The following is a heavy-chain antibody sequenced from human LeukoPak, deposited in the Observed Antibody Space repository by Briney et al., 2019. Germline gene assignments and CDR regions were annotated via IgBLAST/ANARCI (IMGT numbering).Heavy chain of an antibody. CDR1: GFTFSNYG. CDR3: ARGGYGANDDAFDI. J-gene: IGHJ3*02. Sequence: GRSLRLSCAASGFTFSNYGMYWVRQAPGKGLEWVSYISSSTNTIYYADSVKGRFTISRDSAKNSLFLQMNSLRDEDTAVYYCARGGYGANDDAFDIWGQGTMVTVSS. V-gene: IGHV3-48*02. D-gene: IGHD4-23*01. CDR2: ISSSTNTI.